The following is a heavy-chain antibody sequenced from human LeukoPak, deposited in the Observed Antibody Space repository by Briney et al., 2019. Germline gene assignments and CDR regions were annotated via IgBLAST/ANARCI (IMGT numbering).Heavy chain of an antibody. D-gene: IGHD6-13*01. V-gene: IGHV3-48*03. CDR1: GFTFSISS. J-gene: IGHJ4*02. CDR2: ISSSGSAI. Sequence: PGGSLSLSCAAAGFTFSISSMNWVRQAPGKGLEWVSYISSSGSAIYYADSVKGRFTISRDNAKNSLFLQMNSLRAEDTAVYFCARGNIAATGPTSYYWGQGTLVTVSS. CDR3: ARGNIAATGPTSYY.